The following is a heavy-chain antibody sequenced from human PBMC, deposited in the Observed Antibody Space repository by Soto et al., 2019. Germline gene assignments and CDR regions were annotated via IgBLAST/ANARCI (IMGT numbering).Heavy chain of an antibody. J-gene: IGHJ3*02. CDR1: GFTFTSSA. CDR2: IVVGSGNT. CDR3: AATALSYCSSTSCYNEIAFDI. V-gene: IGHV1-58*01. D-gene: IGHD2-2*02. Sequence: GASVKVSCKASGFTFTSSAVQWVRQARGQRLEWIGWIVVGSGNTNYAQKFQERVTITRDMSTSTAHMELSSLRSEDTAVYYCAATALSYCSSTSCYNEIAFDIWGQGTMVTVSS.